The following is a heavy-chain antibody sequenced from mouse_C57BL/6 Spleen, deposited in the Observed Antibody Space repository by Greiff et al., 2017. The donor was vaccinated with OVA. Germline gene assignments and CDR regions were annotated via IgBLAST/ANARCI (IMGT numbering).Heavy chain of an antibody. CDR3: AREVLYYGSSYGYFDV. D-gene: IGHD1-1*01. V-gene: IGHV1-54*01. Sequence: QVQLKESGAELVRPGTSVKVSCKASGYAFTNYLIEWVKQRPGQGLEWIGVINPGSGGTNYNEKFKGKATLTADKSSSTAYMQLSSLTSEDSAVYFCAREVLYYGSSYGYFDVWGTGTTVTVSS. CDR1: GYAFTNYL. CDR2: INPGSGGT. J-gene: IGHJ1*03.